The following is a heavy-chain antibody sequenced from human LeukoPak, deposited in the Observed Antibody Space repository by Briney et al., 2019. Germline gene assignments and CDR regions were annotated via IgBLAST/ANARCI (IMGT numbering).Heavy chain of an antibody. Sequence: GGSLRLSCAASGFTLSNYWMHWVRQTPGKGLMWVSRIGPDGRTTTYADSVKGRFTISRDSAKNTLYVQMNSLRAEDTAVYYCARGVNGNYGKFDSWGQGTLVTVS. CDR3: ARGVNGNYGKFDS. CDR2: IGPDGRTT. J-gene: IGHJ4*02. D-gene: IGHD4-17*01. CDR1: GFTLSNYW. V-gene: IGHV3-74*03.